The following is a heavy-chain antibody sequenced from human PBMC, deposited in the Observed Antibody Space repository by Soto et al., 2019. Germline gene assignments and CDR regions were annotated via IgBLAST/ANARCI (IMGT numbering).Heavy chain of an antibody. D-gene: IGHD2-2*02. CDR3: ARATTAGCSRTSCYTDGMDV. J-gene: IGHJ6*01. CDR1: GFTVSSNY. Sequence: EVQLVETGGGLIQPGGSLRLSCAASGFTVSSNYMSWVRQAPGKGLEWVSVIYSGGSTYYADSVKGRFTISRDNSKNTLYLQMNSLRAEDTAVYYCARATTAGCSRTSCYTDGMDVWGQGTTVTVSS. V-gene: IGHV3-53*02. CDR2: IYSGGST.